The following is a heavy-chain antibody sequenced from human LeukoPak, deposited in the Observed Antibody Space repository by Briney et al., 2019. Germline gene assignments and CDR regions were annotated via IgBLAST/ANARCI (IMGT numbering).Heavy chain of an antibody. V-gene: IGHV3-11*04. CDR3: ARGARGWFGESGNAFDI. Sequence: GGSLKLSCVGSGFTFSDSYMSWIRQAPGKGLEWVSYISASSSTMYYADSVKGRFTISRDNAKNSLYLQMKSLRAEDTAVYYCARGARGWFGESGNAFDIWGQGTMVTVSS. CDR1: GFTFSDSY. J-gene: IGHJ3*02. CDR2: ISASSSTM. D-gene: IGHD3-10*01.